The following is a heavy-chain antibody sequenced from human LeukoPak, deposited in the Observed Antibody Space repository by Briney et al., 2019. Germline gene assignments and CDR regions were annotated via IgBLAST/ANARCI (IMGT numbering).Heavy chain of an antibody. CDR2: ISSRSSYI. CDR1: GFTFSSYN. CDR3: ARDQHAIGQQEDY. D-gene: IGHD1/OR15-1a*01. V-gene: IGHV3-21*01. Sequence: PGGSLRLSCAASGFTFSSYNMNWVRQAPGKGLEWVSSISSRSSYIYYADSVEGRFTISRDNAKNSLYLQMNSLRAGDTAVYYCARDQHAIGQQEDYWGQGTLVTVSS. J-gene: IGHJ4*02.